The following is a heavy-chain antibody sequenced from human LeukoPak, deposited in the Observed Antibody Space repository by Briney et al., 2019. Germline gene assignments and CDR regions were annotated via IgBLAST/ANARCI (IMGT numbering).Heavy chain of an antibody. CDR3: AREYKIPATGTLGFDI. Sequence: GGSLRLSCAASGFTFTTYTISWVRQTPAKGLEWVSAISGSATSTYYADSVKGRFTISRDNSKNTLYLQMSSLRAEDTAIHYCAREYKIPATGTLGFDIWGPGTMVTVSS. V-gene: IGHV3-23*01. CDR1: GFTFTTYT. J-gene: IGHJ3*02. D-gene: IGHD1-1*01. CDR2: ISGSATST.